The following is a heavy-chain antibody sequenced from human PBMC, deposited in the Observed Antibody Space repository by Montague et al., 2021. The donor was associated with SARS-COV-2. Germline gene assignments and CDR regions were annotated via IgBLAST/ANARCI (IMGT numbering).Heavy chain of an antibody. CDR2: ISGSGGST. Sequence: SLRLSCAVSGFTFSSYAMSWVRQAPGKGLEWVSVISGSGGSTYYADSVKGRFTISRDNSKNTLYLQMNSPRAEDTAVYYCAKGLSSGSYYSSYFDYWGQGTLVTVSS. D-gene: IGHD3-10*01. CDR3: AKGLSSGSYYSSYFDY. CDR1: GFTFSSYA. V-gene: IGHV3-23*01. J-gene: IGHJ4*02.